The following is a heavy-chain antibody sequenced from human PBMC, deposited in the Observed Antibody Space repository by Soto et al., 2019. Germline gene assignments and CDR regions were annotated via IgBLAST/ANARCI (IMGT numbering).Heavy chain of an antibody. J-gene: IGHJ4*02. V-gene: IGHV3-30-3*01. Sequence: PGGSLRLSCAASGFTFSSYAMHWVRQAPGKGLEWVAVISYDGSNKYYADSVKGRFTISRDNSKNTLYLQLNSLRAEGTAVYYCARLSGTTVYFDYWGQGTLVTVSS. D-gene: IGHD1-7*01. CDR2: ISYDGSNK. CDR3: ARLSGTTVYFDY. CDR1: GFTFSSYA.